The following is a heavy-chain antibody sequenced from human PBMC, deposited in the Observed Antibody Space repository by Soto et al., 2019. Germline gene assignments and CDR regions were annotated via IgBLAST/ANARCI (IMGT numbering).Heavy chain of an antibody. CDR1: GLTFSSYG. Sequence: QVQLVESGGGVVQPGRSLRLSCAASGLTFSSYGFHWVRQAPGKGLEWVALIKYDGSNKEYADSVKGRFTVSRDNSKNTLYLQMNSLRAEDTAIYYCARELGYCRGGNCYFAYWGQGTLVTVSS. V-gene: IGHV3-33*01. CDR2: IKYDGSNK. J-gene: IGHJ4*02. D-gene: IGHD2-15*01. CDR3: ARELGYCRGGNCYFAY.